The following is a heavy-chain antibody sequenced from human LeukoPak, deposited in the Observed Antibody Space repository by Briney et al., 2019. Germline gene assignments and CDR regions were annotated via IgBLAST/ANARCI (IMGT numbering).Heavy chain of an antibody. CDR1: GFTFSSYW. J-gene: IGHJ4*02. V-gene: IGHV4-4*02. CDR2: VHLGGRT. Sequence: GSLRLSCAASGFTFSSYWMNWVRQPPGEGLEWIGEVHLGGRTHYNPSLESRVTMSVDMSENHISLRLTSVTAADTAVYYCAREGGPYRPLDYSGQGTLVTISS. CDR3: AREGGPYRPLDY.